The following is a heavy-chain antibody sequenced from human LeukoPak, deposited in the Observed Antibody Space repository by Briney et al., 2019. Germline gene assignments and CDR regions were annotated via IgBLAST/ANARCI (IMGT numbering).Heavy chain of an antibody. Sequence: SETLSLTCTVSGGSISSSSYYWGWIRQPPGKGLEWIGSIYYSGSTYYNPSLKSRVTISVDTSKNQFSLKLSSVTAADTAVYYCARSSGYSSGHYYSDYWGQGTLVTVSS. CDR3: ARSSGYSSGHYYSDY. CDR1: GGSISSSSYY. CDR2: IYYSGST. D-gene: IGHD3-22*01. V-gene: IGHV4-39*07. J-gene: IGHJ4*02.